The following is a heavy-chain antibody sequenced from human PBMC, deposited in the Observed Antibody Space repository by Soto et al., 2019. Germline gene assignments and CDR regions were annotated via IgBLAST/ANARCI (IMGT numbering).Heavy chain of an antibody. CDR2: IYYSGST. Sequence: SETLSLTCTVSGGSISSSSYYWGWIRQPPGKGLEWIGSIYYSGSTYYNPSLKSRVTISVDTSKNQFSLKLSSVTAADTAVYYCARLSATLGLVISYGMDVWGQGTTVTVPS. D-gene: IGHD3-9*01. CDR1: GGSISSSSYY. CDR3: ARLSATLGLVISYGMDV. J-gene: IGHJ6*02. V-gene: IGHV4-39*01.